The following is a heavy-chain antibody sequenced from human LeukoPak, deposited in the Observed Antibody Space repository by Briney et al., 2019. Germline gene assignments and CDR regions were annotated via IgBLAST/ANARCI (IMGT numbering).Heavy chain of an antibody. CDR3: ARSPKTRRGYSYGYAGGPDY. CDR1: GGSFSGYY. CDR2: IYYSGST. J-gene: IGHJ4*02. D-gene: IGHD5-18*01. V-gene: IGHV4-59*08. Sequence: SETLSLTCAVYGGSFSGYYWSWIRQPPGKGLEWIGYIYYSGSTNYNPSLKSRVTISVDTSKNQFSLKLSSVTAADTAVYYCARSPKTRRGYSYGYAGGPDYWGQGTLVTVSS.